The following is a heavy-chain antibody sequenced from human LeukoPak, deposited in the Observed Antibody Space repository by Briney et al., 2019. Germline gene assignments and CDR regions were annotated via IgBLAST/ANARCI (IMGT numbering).Heavy chain of an antibody. CDR3: ARLDRVPGDY. J-gene: IGHJ4*02. CDR1: GYTFTGYY. D-gene: IGHD1-1*01. Sequence: VASVKVSCKASGYTFTGYYMHWVRQAPGQGLEWMGWINPNNGGTNYAQKFQGRVTMTRDTSISTAYMELSRLRFDDTAVYYCARLDRVPGDYWGQGTLVTVSS. CDR2: INPNNGGT. V-gene: IGHV1-2*02.